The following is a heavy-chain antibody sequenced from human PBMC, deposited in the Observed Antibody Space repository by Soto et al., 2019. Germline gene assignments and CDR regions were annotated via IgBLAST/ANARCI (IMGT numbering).Heavy chain of an antibody. Sequence: PGGSLRLSCAASGFTFSSYWMHWVRQAPGKGLVWVTRINSDGSSTSYADSVKGRFTISRDNAKNTLYLQMNSLRAEDTAVYYCARETPYDILTGGMVDYYYGMDVWGQGTTVTVS. J-gene: IGHJ6*02. CDR2: INSDGSST. CDR3: ARETPYDILTGGMVDYYYGMDV. D-gene: IGHD3-9*01. CDR1: GFTFSSYW. V-gene: IGHV3-74*01.